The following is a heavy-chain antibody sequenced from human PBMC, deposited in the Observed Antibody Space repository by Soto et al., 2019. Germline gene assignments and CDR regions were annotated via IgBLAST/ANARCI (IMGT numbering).Heavy chain of an antibody. D-gene: IGHD2-15*01. CDR3: ARSAQDIVVVVAAKAWYFDY. CDR1: GGSFSGYY. J-gene: IGHJ4*02. CDR2: INHSGST. Sequence: SETLSLTCAVYGGSFSGYYWSWIRQPPGKGLEWIGEINHSGSTNYNPSLKSRVTISVDTSKNQFSLKLSSVTAADTAVYYCARSAQDIVVVVAAKAWYFDYWGQGTLVTVSS. V-gene: IGHV4-34*01.